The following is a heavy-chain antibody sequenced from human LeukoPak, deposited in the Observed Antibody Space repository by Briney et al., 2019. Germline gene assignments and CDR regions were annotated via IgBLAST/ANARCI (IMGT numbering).Heavy chain of an antibody. J-gene: IGHJ4*02. V-gene: IGHV4-39*01. CDR1: GGSISSSSYY. CDR2: IYYSGST. CDR3: ARYGDGYTPFDY. Sequence: SETLSLTCTVSGGSISSSSYYWGWIRQPPGKGLEWIGSIYYSGSTYYNPSLKSRVTISVDTSKNQFSLKLSSATAADTAVYYCARYGDGYTPFDYWGQGTLVTVSS. D-gene: IGHD5-24*01.